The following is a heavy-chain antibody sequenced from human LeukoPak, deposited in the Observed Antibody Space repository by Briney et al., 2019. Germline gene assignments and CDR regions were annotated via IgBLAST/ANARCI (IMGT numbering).Heavy chain of an antibody. V-gene: IGHV3-9*01. CDR2: INWKSDKI. CDR1: GYSFDEYA. Sequence: GGSLRLSCAGSGYSFDEYAMHWVRQAPGKGLEWVSGINWKSDKIGYAGSVKGRFTISRDNSKNSLYLQMNSLRVEDTALYYCAKDRYCTSSSCPIDYWGQGTMVTVSS. D-gene: IGHD2-2*01. CDR3: AKDRYCTSSSCPIDY. J-gene: IGHJ4*02.